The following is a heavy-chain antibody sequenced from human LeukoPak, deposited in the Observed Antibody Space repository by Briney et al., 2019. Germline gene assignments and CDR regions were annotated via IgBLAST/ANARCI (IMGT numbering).Heavy chain of an antibody. CDR3: ARQPIYEAYFDF. D-gene: IGHD3-16*01. V-gene: IGHV3-7*01. CDR2: IKHDGSEK. J-gene: IGHJ4*02. CDR1: GFPFDRYW. Sequence: GGSLRLSCVASGFPFDRYWMSWVHQAPGKGLEWVANIKHDGSEKNFVDSVKGRFTLSRDNAENSLFLQMNSLRADDTAVYFCARQPIYEAYFDFWGQGTLVTVSS.